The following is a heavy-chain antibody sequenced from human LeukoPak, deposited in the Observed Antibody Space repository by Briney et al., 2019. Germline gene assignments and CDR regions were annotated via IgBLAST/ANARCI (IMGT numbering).Heavy chain of an antibody. CDR3: ARRGGVTGTRRQKPSYYFDY. V-gene: IGHV1-8*03. Sequence: ASVKVSCKASGYTFTSYDINWVRQATGQGLEWMGWMNPNSGNTGYAQKFQGRVTITRNTSISTAYMELSSLRSEDTAVYYCARRGGVTGTRRQKPSYYFDYWGQGTLVTVSS. CDR1: GYTFTSYD. D-gene: IGHD1-7*01. CDR2: MNPNSGNT. J-gene: IGHJ4*02.